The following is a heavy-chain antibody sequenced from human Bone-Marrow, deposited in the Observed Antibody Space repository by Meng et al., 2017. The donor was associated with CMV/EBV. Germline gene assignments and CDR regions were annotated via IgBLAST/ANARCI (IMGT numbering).Heavy chain of an antibody. J-gene: IGHJ4*02. Sequence: GGSLRLSCSASGFTFSSSAMSWVRQAPGKGLEWVSVIYSGGSTYYADSVKGRFTISRDNSKNTLYLQMNSLRAEDTAVYYCARDEGGIFAYWGQGTRVTVSS. CDR3: ARDEGGIFAY. V-gene: IGHV3-53*01. D-gene: IGHD3-10*01. CDR1: GFTFSSSA. CDR2: IYSGGST.